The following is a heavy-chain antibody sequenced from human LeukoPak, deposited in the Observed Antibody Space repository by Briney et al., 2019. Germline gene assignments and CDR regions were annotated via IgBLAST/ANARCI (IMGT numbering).Heavy chain of an antibody. J-gene: IGHJ4*02. CDR2: VHPSEGT. CDR3: ARESLGAPIDY. V-gene: IGHV4-4*02. CDR1: GGSVSHSNW. D-gene: IGHD1-26*01. Sequence: PSETLSLTCAVSGGSVSHSNWWTWVRQSPGKGLEWIGEVHPSEGTNYNPSLKSRVTISLDKSKNQFSLELNSVTAADTAVYYCARESLGAPIDYWGQGTLVTVSS.